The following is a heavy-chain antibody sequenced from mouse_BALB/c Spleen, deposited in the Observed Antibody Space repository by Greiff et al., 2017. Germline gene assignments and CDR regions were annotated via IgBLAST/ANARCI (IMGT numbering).Heavy chain of an antibody. D-gene: IGHD2-2*01. V-gene: IGHV3-5*02. CDR1: GISITTGNYR. CDR2: IYYSGTI. Sequence: EVQLQESGPGLVKPSQTVSLTCTVTGISITTGNYRWSWIRQFPGNKLEWIGYIYYSGTITYNPSLTSRTTITRDTSKNQFFLEMNSLTAEDTATYYCARDGYDGGWYFDVWGAGTTVTVSS. CDR3: ARDGYDGGWYFDV. J-gene: IGHJ1*01.